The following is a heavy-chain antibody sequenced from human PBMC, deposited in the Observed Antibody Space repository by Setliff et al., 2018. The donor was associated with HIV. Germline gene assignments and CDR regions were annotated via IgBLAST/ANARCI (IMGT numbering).Heavy chain of an antibody. D-gene: IGHD4-17*01. CDR1: RFSFTTSW. V-gene: IGHV3-53*01. CDR2: MYKDGST. J-gene: IGHJ4*02. CDR3: AAGHYGA. Sequence: GSLRLSCAASRFSFTTSWMTWVRQAPGKGLECVSVMYKDGSTFYADSVKGRFTTSRDNSNNVLFLQMNSLRAEDTALYYCAAGHYGAWGQGILVTVSS.